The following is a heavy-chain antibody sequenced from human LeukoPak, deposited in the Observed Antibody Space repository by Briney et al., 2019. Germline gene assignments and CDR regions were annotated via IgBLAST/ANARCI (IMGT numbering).Heavy chain of an antibody. Sequence: ASVKVSCKASGYTFTSYAMHWVRQAPGQRLEWMGWINAGNGNTKYSQKFQGRVTITRDTSASTAYMELSSLRSEDTAVYYCARDHAPGPAASWNWFDPWGQGTLVTVSS. J-gene: IGHJ5*02. CDR1: GYTFTSYA. CDR3: ARDHAPGPAASWNWFDP. D-gene: IGHD2-2*01. CDR2: INAGNGNT. V-gene: IGHV1-3*01.